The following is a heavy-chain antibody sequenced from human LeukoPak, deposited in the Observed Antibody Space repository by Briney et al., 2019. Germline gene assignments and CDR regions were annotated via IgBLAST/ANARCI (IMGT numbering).Heavy chain of an antibody. CDR2: IYHSGST. D-gene: IGHD4-11*01. J-gene: IGHJ6*03. V-gene: IGHV4-38-2*02. CDR3: ARGRVSSSTWYSTYYYYFYMDV. Sequence: SETLSLTCTVSGYSISSGYYWGWIRQPPGKGLEWIGSIYHSGSTYYNPSLKSRVTISVDTSKNQFSLKLSSVTAADTAVYFCARGRVSSSTWYSTYYYYFYMDVWGKGTTVTVSS. CDR1: GYSISSGYY.